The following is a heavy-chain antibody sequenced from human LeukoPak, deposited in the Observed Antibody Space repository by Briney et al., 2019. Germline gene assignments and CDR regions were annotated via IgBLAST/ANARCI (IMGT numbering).Heavy chain of an antibody. D-gene: IGHD6-13*01. Sequence: GGSLRLSCAASGFTFSSYSMNWVRQAPGKGLEWVANIKQDGSEKYYVDSVKGRFTISRDNAKNSLYLQMNSLRAEDTAVYYCARDLDSSSWWNWFDRWGQGTLVTVSS. CDR1: GFTFSSYS. V-gene: IGHV3-7*01. CDR3: ARDLDSSSWWNWFDR. J-gene: IGHJ5*02. CDR2: IKQDGSEK.